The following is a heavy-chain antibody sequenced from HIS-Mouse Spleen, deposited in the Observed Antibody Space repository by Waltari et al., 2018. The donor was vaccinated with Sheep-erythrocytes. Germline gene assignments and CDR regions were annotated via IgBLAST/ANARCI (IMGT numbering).Heavy chain of an antibody. V-gene: IGHV5-51*03. J-gene: IGHJ3*02. D-gene: IGHD3-3*01. Sequence: EVQLVQSGAEVKKPGESLKISCKGSGYSFTSYWLGGVPRMPGKGLEWMGIIYPGDSDTRYSPSFQGQVTISADKSISTAYLQWSSLKASDTAMYYCARRTYYDFWSGYYTDAFDIWGQGTMVTVSS. CDR3: ARRTYYDFWSGYYTDAFDI. CDR1: GYSFTSYW. CDR2: IYPGDSDT.